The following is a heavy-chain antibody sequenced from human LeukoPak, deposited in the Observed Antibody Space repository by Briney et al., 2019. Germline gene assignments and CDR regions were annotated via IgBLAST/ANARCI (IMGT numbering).Heavy chain of an antibody. CDR2: IYYSGST. D-gene: IGHD3-9*01. J-gene: IGHJ4*02. CDR3: ARDMLRYFEYFDY. CDR1: GGSISSSSYY. V-gene: IGHV4-39*07. Sequence: MASETLSLTCTVSGGSISSSSYYWGWIRQPPGKGLEWIGSIYYSGSTYYNPSLKSRVTISVDTSKNQFSLKLSSVTAADTAVYYCARDMLRYFEYFDYWGQGTLVTVSS.